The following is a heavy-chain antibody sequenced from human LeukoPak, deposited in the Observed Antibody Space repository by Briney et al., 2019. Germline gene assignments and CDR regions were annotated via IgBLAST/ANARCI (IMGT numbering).Heavy chain of an antibody. CDR2: ISWNSGSI. Sequence: GRSLRLSCAASGFTFDDYAMHWVRQAPGKGLEWVSGISWNSGSIGYADSVKGRFTISRDNAKNSLYLQMNSLRAEDTAVYYCARDSQYCTNGVCYKEGFDPWGQGTLVTVSS. CDR3: ARDSQYCTNGVCYKEGFDP. D-gene: IGHD2-8*01. V-gene: IGHV3-9*01. CDR1: GFTFDDYA. J-gene: IGHJ5*02.